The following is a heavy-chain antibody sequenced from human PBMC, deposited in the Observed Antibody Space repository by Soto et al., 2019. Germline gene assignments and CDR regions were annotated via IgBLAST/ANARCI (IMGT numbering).Heavy chain of an antibody. CDR3: ARGLYSSPAYFFGP. J-gene: IGHJ5*02. CDR1: GYTFSGHY. D-gene: IGHD6-13*01. V-gene: IGHV1-2*02. Sequence: QVQLVQSGAEVRKPGASVKVSCNVTGYTFSGHYLHWVRQAAGQGLEWMGWINPKSGGTNYAQKFQDRVTMTADTSVSAASMELTSLRYDDTAVFYCARGLYSSPAYFFGPWGQGTLVTVSS. CDR2: INPKSGGT.